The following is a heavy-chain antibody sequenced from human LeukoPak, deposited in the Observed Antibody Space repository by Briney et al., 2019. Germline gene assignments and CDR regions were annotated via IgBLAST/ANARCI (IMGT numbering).Heavy chain of an antibody. J-gene: IGHJ4*02. Sequence: LAGGSLRLSCAASGFTFSSYAMHWVRQAPGKGLEWVANIKEDGGEKYYEDPVKGRFTISRDNAKNSLYLQMSSLRVEDTAVYYCARDDNWSHDSWGQGTLVTVSS. CDR2: IKEDGGEK. CDR1: GFTFSSYA. CDR3: ARDDNWSHDS. D-gene: IGHD1-1*01. V-gene: IGHV3-7*01.